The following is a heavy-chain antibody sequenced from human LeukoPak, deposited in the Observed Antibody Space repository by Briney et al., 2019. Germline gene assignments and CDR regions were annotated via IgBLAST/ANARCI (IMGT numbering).Heavy chain of an antibody. J-gene: IGHJ4*02. D-gene: IGHD2-8*02. CDR1: GFTFSTFA. Sequence: GGSLRLSCAASGFTFSTFAMIWVRQPPGKGLEWVSSIFPSGGEIHYADSVRGRFTISRDNSKSTLSLQMNGLRAEDTAIYYRATYRQVLLPFESWGQGTLVTVSS. V-gene: IGHV3-23*01. CDR2: IFPSGGEI. CDR3: ATYRQVLLPFES.